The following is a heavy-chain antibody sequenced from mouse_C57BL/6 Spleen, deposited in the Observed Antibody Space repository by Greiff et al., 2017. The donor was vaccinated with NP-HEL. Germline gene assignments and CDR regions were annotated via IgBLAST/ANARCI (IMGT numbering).Heavy chain of an antibody. Sequence: VQLQQSGPELVKPGASVKISCKASGYTFTDYYMNWVKQSHGKSLEWIGDINPNNGGTSYNQKFKGKATLTVDKSSSTAYMELRSLTSEDSAVYYCARGDYDYGRDYWGQGTTLTVSS. CDR1: GYTFTDYY. V-gene: IGHV1-26*01. CDR3: ARGDYDYGRDY. CDR2: INPNNGGT. D-gene: IGHD2-4*01. J-gene: IGHJ2*01.